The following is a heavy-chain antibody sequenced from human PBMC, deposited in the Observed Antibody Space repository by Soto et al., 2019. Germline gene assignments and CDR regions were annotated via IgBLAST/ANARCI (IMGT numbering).Heavy chain of an antibody. Sequence: EVQLVESGGGLVQPGGSLRLSCAASGFTVSSNYMSWVRQAPGQGLEWVSVIYSGGSTYYADSVKGRFTISRDNSKNTLYLQMNSLRAEDTAVYYCARGGDIVVVPAAQFDYWGQGTLVTVSS. CDR3: ARGGDIVVVPAAQFDY. V-gene: IGHV3-66*01. CDR1: GFTVSSNY. CDR2: IYSGGST. J-gene: IGHJ4*02. D-gene: IGHD2-2*01.